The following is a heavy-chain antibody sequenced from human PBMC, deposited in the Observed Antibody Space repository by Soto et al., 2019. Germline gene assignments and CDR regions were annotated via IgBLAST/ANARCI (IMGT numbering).Heavy chain of an antibody. CDR1: GLTLSHAW. D-gene: IGHD3-16*01. CDR3: VAVLPGVRTNWGFDY. CDR2: IKTKVEGGTM. Sequence: EVQLVESGGGFVEPGGSLRLSCVGSGLTLSHAWMTWVRQAPGKGLEWVGRIKTKVEGGTMDYAAPVKGRFSVSRDDSVYTFNLHMSSLHSEDTAMYYCVAVLPGVRTNWGFDYWGQGTLVTVSS. J-gene: IGHJ4*02. V-gene: IGHV3-15*07.